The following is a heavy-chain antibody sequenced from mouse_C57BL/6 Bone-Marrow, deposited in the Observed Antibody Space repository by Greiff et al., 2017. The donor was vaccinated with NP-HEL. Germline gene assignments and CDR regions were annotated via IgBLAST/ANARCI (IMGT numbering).Heavy chain of an antibody. Sequence: QVQLQQSGAELVKPGASVKLSCKASGYTFTSYWMQWVKQRPGQGLEWIGEIDPSDSYTNYNQKFKGKATLTVDTSSSTAYMQLSSLTSEDSAVYYCAREDYGSSPHYFDYWGQGTTLTVSS. J-gene: IGHJ2*01. CDR2: IDPSDSYT. V-gene: IGHV1-50*01. CDR1: GYTFTSYW. D-gene: IGHD1-1*01. CDR3: AREDYGSSPHYFDY.